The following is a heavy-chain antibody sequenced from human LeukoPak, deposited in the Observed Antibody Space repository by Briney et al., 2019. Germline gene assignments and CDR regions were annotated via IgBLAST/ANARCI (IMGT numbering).Heavy chain of an antibody. Sequence: ASVKVSCKASGGTFSSYAISWVRQAPGQGLEWMGGIIPIFGTANYAQKFQGRVTITADESTSTAYMELSSLRSEDTAVYYCARHAVGATRDAFDIWGQGTMVTVSS. D-gene: IGHD1-26*01. CDR2: IIPIFGTA. J-gene: IGHJ3*02. V-gene: IGHV1-69*13. CDR1: GGTFSSYA. CDR3: ARHAVGATRDAFDI.